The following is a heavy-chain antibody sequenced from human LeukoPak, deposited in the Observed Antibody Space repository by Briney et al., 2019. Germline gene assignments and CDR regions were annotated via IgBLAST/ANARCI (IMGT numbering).Heavy chain of an antibody. CDR2: INHSGST. CDR3: ARGNTVVTHWYFDL. J-gene: IGHJ2*01. V-gene: IGHV4-34*01. D-gene: IGHD4-23*01. CDR1: GGSFSGYY. Sequence: KPSETLSLSCAVYGGSFSGYYWSWIRQPPGKGLEWIGEINHSGSTNYNPSLKGRVTISVDTSKNQFSLKLSSVTAADTAVYYCARGNTVVTHWYFDLWGRGTLVTVSS.